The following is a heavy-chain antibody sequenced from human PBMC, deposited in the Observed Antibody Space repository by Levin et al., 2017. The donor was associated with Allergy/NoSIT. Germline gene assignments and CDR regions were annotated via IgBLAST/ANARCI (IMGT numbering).Heavy chain of an antibody. J-gene: IGHJ4*02. CDR1: GGSFSGYY. Sequence: SSETLSLTCAVYGGSFSGYYWSWIRQPPGKGLEWIGEINHSGSTNYNPSLKSRVTISVDTSKNQFSLKLSSVTAADTAVYYCARGFSRSDYGSGSYVYWGQGTLVTVSS. CDR3: ARGFSRSDYGSGSYVY. D-gene: IGHD3-10*01. CDR2: INHSGST. V-gene: IGHV4-34*01.